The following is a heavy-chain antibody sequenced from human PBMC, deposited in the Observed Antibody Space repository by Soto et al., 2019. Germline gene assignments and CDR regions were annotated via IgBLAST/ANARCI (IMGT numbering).Heavy chain of an antibody. CDR1: GFTFSSYG. CDR2: ISYDGSNK. D-gene: IGHD3-16*02. V-gene: IGHV3-30*18. CDR3: AKADAYDYIWWSYRYTGPFDY. Sequence: GGSLRLSCAASGFTFSSYGMHWVHQAPGKGLEWVAVISYDGSNKYYADSVKGRFTISRDNSKNTLYLQMNSLRAEDTAVYYCAKADAYDYIWWSYRYTGPFDYWGQGTLVTVSS. J-gene: IGHJ4*02.